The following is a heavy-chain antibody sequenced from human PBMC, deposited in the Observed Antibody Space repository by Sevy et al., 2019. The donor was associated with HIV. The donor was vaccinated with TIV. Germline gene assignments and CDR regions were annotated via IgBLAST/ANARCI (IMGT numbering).Heavy chain of an antibody. V-gene: IGHV3-30*18. CDR2: ISYDGSNK. CDR3: EKDQRWLKSYYYYGMDV. Sequence: GGSLRLSCAASGFTFSDYGMHWVRQAPGKGLEWVVVISYDGSNKYYADSVKGRFTISRDNSKNTHNLQMNSLRAEDTAVYYCEKDQRWLKSYYYYGMDVWGQGTTVTVSS. D-gene: IGHD5-12*01. CDR1: GFTFSDYG. J-gene: IGHJ6*02.